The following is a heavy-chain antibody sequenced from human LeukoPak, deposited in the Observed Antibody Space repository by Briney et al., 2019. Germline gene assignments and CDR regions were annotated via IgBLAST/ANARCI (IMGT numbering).Heavy chain of an antibody. Sequence: PSETLSLTCAVYGGSCGGYYRSWIRQPPGKGLEWIGEINHSGSTNYNPSLKSRVTISVDTSKNQFSLKLSSVTAADTAVYYCARLVTVRGVIPFDYWGQGTLVTVSS. D-gene: IGHD3-10*01. CDR2: INHSGST. CDR3: ARLVTVRGVIPFDY. V-gene: IGHV4-34*01. CDR1: GGSCGGYY. J-gene: IGHJ4*02.